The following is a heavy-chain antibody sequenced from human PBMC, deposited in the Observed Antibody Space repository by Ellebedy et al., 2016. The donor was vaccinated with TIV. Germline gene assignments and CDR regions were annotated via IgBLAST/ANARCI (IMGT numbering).Heavy chain of an antibody. V-gene: IGHV4-34*01. Sequence: MPGGSLRLSCAVYGGSFSGYYWNRIRQPPGKGLEWIGEINHSGSTNYNPSLKSRVTVSVDTSKNQFSLKLSSVTAADTAVYYCARGHITGTTSWIDPWGQGTLVTVSS. CDR3: ARGHITGTTSWIDP. CDR2: INHSGST. D-gene: IGHD1-20*01. J-gene: IGHJ5*02. CDR1: GGSFSGYY.